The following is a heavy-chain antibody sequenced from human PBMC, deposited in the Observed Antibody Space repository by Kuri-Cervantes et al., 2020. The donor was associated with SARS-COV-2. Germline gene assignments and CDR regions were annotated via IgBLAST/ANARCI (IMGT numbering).Heavy chain of an antibody. CDR3: ARAQGTWYSRFDAFDI. D-gene: IGHD6-13*01. Sequence: GSLRLSCTVSGGPISSSNFYWGWIRQPPGKGLEWIGSIYYSGSTYYNPSLKSRVTISVDTSRKQFSLNLNSVTAADTAVYYCARAQGTWYSRFDAFDIWGRGTLVTVSS. CDR2: IYYSGST. V-gene: IGHV4-39*01. J-gene: IGHJ3*02. CDR1: GGPISSSNFY.